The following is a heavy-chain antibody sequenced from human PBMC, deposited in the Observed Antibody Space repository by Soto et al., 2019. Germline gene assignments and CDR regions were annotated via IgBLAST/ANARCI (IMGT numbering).Heavy chain of an antibody. CDR3: ASGGYYYYMDV. Sequence: ACGDTVSISVINGARQNTGQGLEWMGWMNPNSGNTGYAQKFQGRVTMTRNTSISTAYMELSSLRSEDTAVYYCASGGYYYYMDVWGKGTTVTVSS. CDR2: MNPNSGNT. CDR1: GDTVSISV. V-gene: IGHV1-8*02. J-gene: IGHJ6*03.